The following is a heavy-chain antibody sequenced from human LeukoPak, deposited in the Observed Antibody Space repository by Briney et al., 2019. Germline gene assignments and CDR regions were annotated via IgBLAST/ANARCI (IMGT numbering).Heavy chain of an antibody. D-gene: IGHD5-24*01. Sequence: PSETLSLTCTVSVGSIISNYWSWIRQPAGKGLEWIGNIFSGSTYYNPSLKSRVTISVDTSNNRLSLILNSVTAADTAVYYCARKQVATSFRDYWGQGTLVTVSS. CDR3: ARKQVATSFRDY. CDR1: VGSIISNY. J-gene: IGHJ4*02. CDR2: IFSGST. V-gene: IGHV4-59*04.